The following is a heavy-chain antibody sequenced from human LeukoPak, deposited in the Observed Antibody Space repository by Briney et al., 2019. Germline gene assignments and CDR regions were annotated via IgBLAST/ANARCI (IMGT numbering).Heavy chain of an antibody. V-gene: IGHV1-46*01. Sequence: GASVKVSCKASGYTFTNYFMHWVRQAPGQGLEWMGVINPSGGGTTYAQRFQGRVTMTRDTSTSTVHMELSSLRSEDTAMYYCARGRYSGTTYYFDYWGQGTLVTVSS. CDR2: INPSGGGT. CDR3: ARGRYSGTTYYFDY. J-gene: IGHJ4*02. D-gene: IGHD5-12*01. CDR1: GYTFTNYF.